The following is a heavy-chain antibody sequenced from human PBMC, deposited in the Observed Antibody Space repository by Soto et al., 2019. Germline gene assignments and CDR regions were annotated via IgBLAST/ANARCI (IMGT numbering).Heavy chain of an antibody. CDR2: IYWDDDK. V-gene: IGHV2-5*02. CDR3: AHQLPAAAYFAHFDS. Sequence: QITLKESGPTLVKPTQTLTLTCTFSGFSLSTSGVGVGWIRQPPGKALEWLALIYWDDDKRYSPSLKSRLTITKDTSKNQVVLTMTNMDPVDTATYYCAHQLPAAAYFAHFDSWGQGTLVTVSS. J-gene: IGHJ4*02. D-gene: IGHD6-13*01. CDR1: GFSLSTSGVG.